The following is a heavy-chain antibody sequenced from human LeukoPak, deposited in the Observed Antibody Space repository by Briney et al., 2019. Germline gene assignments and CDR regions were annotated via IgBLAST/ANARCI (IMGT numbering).Heavy chain of an antibody. D-gene: IGHD6-13*01. CDR3: AKAALSWYFDC. Sequence: GGSLRLSCAASGFTVSSNFMSWVRQAPGKGLEWVSVIYSGDNTYYADSVKGRFTISRDTSKNTLYLQMSSLRPDDTAIYYCAKAALSWYFDCWGQGTLVTVSS. V-gene: IGHV3-66*01. CDR2: IYSGDNT. CDR1: GFTVSSNF. J-gene: IGHJ4*02.